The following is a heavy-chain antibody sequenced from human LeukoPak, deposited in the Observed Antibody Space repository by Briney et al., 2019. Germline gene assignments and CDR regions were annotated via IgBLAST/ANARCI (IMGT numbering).Heavy chain of an antibody. V-gene: IGHV1-8*01. Sequence: GASVKVSCKASGYTFTSYDINWVRQATGQGLEWMGWMNPNSGNTGYAQKFQGRVTMTRNTSISTAYMELSSLRSEDTAVYYCARGPFTMVRGYHPLGLNWFDPWGQGTLVTVSS. D-gene: IGHD3-10*01. J-gene: IGHJ5*02. CDR3: ARGPFTMVRGYHPLGLNWFDP. CDR2: MNPNSGNT. CDR1: GYTFTSYD.